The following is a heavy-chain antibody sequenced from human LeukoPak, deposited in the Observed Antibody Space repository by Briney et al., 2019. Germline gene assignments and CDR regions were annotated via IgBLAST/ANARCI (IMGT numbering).Heavy chain of an antibody. CDR3: ARGLVLRFFSHRLDP. CDR2: INHSGST. V-gene: IGHV4-34*01. CDR1: GWSFIGYY. J-gene: IGHJ5*02. D-gene: IGHD3-3*01. Sequence: NPSETLSLTCAVYGWSFIGYYWSWILQPPGKGLELIGEINHSGSTNYNPSLKSRVTISVDTSKNQFSLKLSSVTAADTAVYYCARGLVLRFFSHRLDPWGQGTLVTVSS.